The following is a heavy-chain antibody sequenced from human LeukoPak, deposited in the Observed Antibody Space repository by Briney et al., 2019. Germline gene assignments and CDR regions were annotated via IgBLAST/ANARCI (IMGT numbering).Heavy chain of an antibody. J-gene: IGHJ4*02. Sequence: SETLSLTCTVSGGSISSYYWSWIRQPAGKGLEWIGRIYTSGSTNYNPSLKSRVTMSVDTSKNQFSLKLSSVTAADTAVYYCARGPLIAAAGSYYFDYWGQGTLVTVSS. V-gene: IGHV4-4*07. D-gene: IGHD6-13*01. CDR1: GGSISSYY. CDR3: ARGPLIAAAGSYYFDY. CDR2: IYTSGST.